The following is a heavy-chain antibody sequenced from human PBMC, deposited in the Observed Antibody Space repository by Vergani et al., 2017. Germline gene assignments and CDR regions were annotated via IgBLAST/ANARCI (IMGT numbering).Heavy chain of an antibody. D-gene: IGHD2-2*01. CDR1: GFTFSSYV. V-gene: IGHV3-23*01. CDR3: AKRPAAGIDS. CDR2: ISGSGGST. J-gene: IGHJ4*02. Sequence: EVQLLESGGGLVQPGGSLRLSCAASGFTFSSYVMSWVRQAPGKGLEWVSTISGSGGSTYYANSVKGRFTISRDNSKNTLYLQMNSLGAEYTAVYFCAKRPAAGIDSWGQGTLVTVSS.